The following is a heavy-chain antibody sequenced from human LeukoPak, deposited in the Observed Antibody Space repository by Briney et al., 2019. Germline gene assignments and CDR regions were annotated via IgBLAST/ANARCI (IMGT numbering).Heavy chain of an antibody. V-gene: IGHV4-59*01. J-gene: IGHJ5*02. D-gene: IGHD2-8*01. Sequence: PSETLSLTCTVSGGSISSYYWSWIRQPPGKGLEWIGYIYYSGSTNYNPSLKSRVTISVDTSKNQFSLKLSSVTAADTAVYYCARGSVLMMYARERWFDPWGQGTLVTVSS. CDR3: ARGSVLMMYARERWFDP. CDR2: IYYSGST. CDR1: GGSISSYY.